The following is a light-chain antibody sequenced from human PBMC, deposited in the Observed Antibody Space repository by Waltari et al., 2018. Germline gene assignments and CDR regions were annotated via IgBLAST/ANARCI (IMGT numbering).Light chain of an antibody. Sequence: QSALTQPASVSGSPGQSITIPCTGSRSDVGGHSLLSRYQQPPGKAPKLMIYAVTKRPSGVSHRFSGSKSGNTASLTISGLQTEDEADYYCCSYAGSTTSSVVFGTGTKVIVL. V-gene: IGLV2-23*02. CDR2: AVT. CDR1: RSDVGGHSL. CDR3: CSYAGSTTSSVV. J-gene: IGLJ1*01.